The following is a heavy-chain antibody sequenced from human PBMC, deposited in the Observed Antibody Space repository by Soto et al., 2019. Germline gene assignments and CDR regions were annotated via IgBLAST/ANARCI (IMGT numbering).Heavy chain of an antibody. Sequence: ASVKVSCKASGYTFTSYAMHWVRQAPGQRLEWIGWINAGNGNTKYSQKFQGRVTITRDTSASTAYMELSSLRSEDTAVYYCARVVGLSGSYLWDYYYYGMDVWGQGTTATVSS. J-gene: IGHJ6*02. CDR2: INAGNGNT. D-gene: IGHD1-26*01. CDR3: ARVVGLSGSYLWDYYYYGMDV. CDR1: GYTFTSYA. V-gene: IGHV1-3*01.